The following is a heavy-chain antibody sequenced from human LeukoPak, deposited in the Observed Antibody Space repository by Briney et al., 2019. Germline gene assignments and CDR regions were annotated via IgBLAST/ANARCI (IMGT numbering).Heavy chain of an antibody. D-gene: IGHD2-2*02. CDR2: ISSSSSYI. Sequence: AGSLRLSCAASGFTFSSYSMNWVRQAPGKGLEWVSSISSSSSYIYYADSVKGRFTISRDNAKNSLYLQMNSLRAEDTAVYYCARDQGQLLYGFDYWGQGTLVTVSS. CDR3: ARDQGQLLYGFDY. CDR1: GFTFSSYS. J-gene: IGHJ4*02. V-gene: IGHV3-21*01.